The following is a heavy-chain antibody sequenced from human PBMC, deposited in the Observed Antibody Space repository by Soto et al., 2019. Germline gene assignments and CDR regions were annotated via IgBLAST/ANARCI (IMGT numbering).Heavy chain of an antibody. CDR2: INHSGST. CDR3: ARSESNWNVAVF. V-gene: IGHV4-34*01. D-gene: IGHD1-20*01. CDR1: GGSFSGYY. Sequence: SETLSLTCAVYGGSFSGYYWSWIRQPPGKGLEWFGEINHSGSTKHNPSLKSRITISVDTSKNQFSLKLNSVTAADTAVYYCARSESNWNVAVFWSQGTLVTVSS. J-gene: IGHJ4*02.